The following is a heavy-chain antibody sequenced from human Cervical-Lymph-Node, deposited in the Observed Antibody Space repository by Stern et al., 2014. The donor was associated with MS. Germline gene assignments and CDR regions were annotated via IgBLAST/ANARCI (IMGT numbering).Heavy chain of an antibody. CDR3: ARDSTTGMDV. D-gene: IGHD1-1*01. V-gene: IGHV1-69*01. CDR1: GDTFSRYA. J-gene: IGHJ6*02. Sequence: VQLVESGAEVKKPGSSVKVSCKTSGDTFSRYAISWGRQGPGQGLEWMGGIVPIFGTANYAEKFQGRVTITADVSTNTAYMELSRLGSDDTAVYYCARDSTTGMDVWGQGTTVTVSS. CDR2: IVPIFGTA.